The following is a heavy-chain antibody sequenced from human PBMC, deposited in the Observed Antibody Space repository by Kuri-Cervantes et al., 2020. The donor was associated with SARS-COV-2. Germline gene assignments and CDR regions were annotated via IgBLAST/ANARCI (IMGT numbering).Heavy chain of an antibody. V-gene: IGHV4-39*01. Sequence: SETPSLTCTVSGGSISSSSYYWGWIRQPPGKGLEWIGSIYYSGSTYYNPSLKSRVTISVDTSKNQFSLKLSSVTAADTAVYYCARLRGITMIVVVFDAFDIWGQGTMVTVSS. CDR3: ARLRGITMIVVVFDAFDI. D-gene: IGHD3-22*01. CDR1: GGSISSSSYY. J-gene: IGHJ3*02. CDR2: IYYSGST.